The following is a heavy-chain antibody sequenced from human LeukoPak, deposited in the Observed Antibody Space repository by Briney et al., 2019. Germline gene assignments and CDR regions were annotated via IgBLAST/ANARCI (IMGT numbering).Heavy chain of an antibody. CDR2: ISGSGGST. Sequence: PGGSLRLSCAASGFTFSSYAISWVRQAPGKGLEWVSAISGSGGSTYYADSVKGRFTISRDNSKNTLYLQMNSLRAEDTAVYYCAKAKYCSGGSCYDDYWGQGTLVTVSS. CDR1: GFTFSSYA. CDR3: AKAKYCSGGSCYDDY. V-gene: IGHV3-23*01. J-gene: IGHJ4*02. D-gene: IGHD2-15*01.